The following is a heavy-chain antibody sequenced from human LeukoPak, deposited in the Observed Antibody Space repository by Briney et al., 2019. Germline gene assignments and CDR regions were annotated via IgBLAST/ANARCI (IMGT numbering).Heavy chain of an antibody. J-gene: IGHJ4*02. CDR3: ARALPAVSLRRFDY. CDR2: IYAGGAGT. CDR1: GFTVSSNY. Sequence: GGSLRLSCAASGFTVSSNYMSWVRQAPGKGLVWVSAIYAGGAGTFYADSVKGRFTISRDNSKNTLYLQMNSVRADDTAVCYCARALPAVSLRRFDYWGQGTLVTVSS. V-gene: IGHV3-53*01. D-gene: IGHD2-15*01.